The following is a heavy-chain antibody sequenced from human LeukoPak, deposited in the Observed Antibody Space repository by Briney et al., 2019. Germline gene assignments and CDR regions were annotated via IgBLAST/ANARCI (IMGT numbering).Heavy chain of an antibody. V-gene: IGHV4-39*01. CDR2: IYYSGST. D-gene: IGHD5-18*01. CDR1: GDSISSTNYY. CDR3: ARRRGYSFAYDY. J-gene: IGHJ4*02. Sequence: SETLSLTCNVSGDSISSTNYYWGWIRQPPGKRLEWIGDIYYSGSTYYNPSLNSRVTISVDTSKNQFSLHLNSVTAADTAVYYCARRRGYSFAYDYWGQGMLVTVYS.